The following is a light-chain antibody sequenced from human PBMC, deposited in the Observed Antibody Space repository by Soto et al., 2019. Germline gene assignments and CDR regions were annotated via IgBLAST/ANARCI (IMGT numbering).Light chain of an antibody. CDR3: QQYGSSGT. V-gene: IGKV3-20*01. Sequence: EIVLTQSPATLSLSPGERATLSFRASQSVSSSYLAWYQQKPGQAPRLLIYGASNRATGIPDRFSGSGSGTDFTLTIIRLEPEDFAMYYCQQYGSSGTFGQGTKVDIK. CDR1: QSVSSSY. J-gene: IGKJ1*01. CDR2: GAS.